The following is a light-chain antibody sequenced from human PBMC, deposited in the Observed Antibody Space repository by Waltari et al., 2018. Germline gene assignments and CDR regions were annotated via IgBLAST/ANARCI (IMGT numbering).Light chain of an antibody. CDR3: RQRYSTRHT. CDR2: AAS. Sequence: DNQMNQSPSSLSASVRGRVHIPCRARQSIRRYLTWYPQKPGKDPKSLIYAASNLQSRGPSRWSGSRSVTDVTLTINGLQPEDFSTFYCRQRYSTRHTFGQGTKLDIK. J-gene: IGKJ2*01. V-gene: IGKV1-39*01. CDR1: QSIRRY.